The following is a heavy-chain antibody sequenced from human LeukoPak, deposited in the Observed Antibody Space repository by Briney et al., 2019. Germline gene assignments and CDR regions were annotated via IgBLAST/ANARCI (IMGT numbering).Heavy chain of an antibody. CDR2: IYNSGST. Sequence: SETLSLTCTVSGGSISSYYWSWIRQPPGKGLEWIGYIYNSGSTNYNPSLKSRVTISVDTSKKQFSLKLSSVTAADTAVYYCARSRDGYHYWSLDYWGQGTRVTVSS. V-gene: IGHV4-59*01. D-gene: IGHD5-24*01. CDR3: ARSRDGYHYWSLDY. J-gene: IGHJ4*02. CDR1: GGSISSYY.